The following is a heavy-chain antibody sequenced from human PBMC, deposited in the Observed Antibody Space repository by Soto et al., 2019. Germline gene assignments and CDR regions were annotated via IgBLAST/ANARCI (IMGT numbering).Heavy chain of an antibody. CDR3: AGDFFDSSDYTTNWFDP. J-gene: IGHJ5*02. CDR2: IYHTGNA. D-gene: IGHD3-22*01. Sequence: SETLSLTCSVSGDSISNSRFYWAWIRQPPGEGLEWIGSIYHTGNAYYNPSLKSRVTISVDTSKNQFSLKLTSVTAADAALYYCAGDFFDSSDYTTNWFDPWGQGTLVTVSS. V-gene: IGHV4-39*01. CDR1: GDSISNSRFY.